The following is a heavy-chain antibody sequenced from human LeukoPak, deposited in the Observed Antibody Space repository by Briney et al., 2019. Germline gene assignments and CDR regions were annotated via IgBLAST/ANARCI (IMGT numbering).Heavy chain of an antibody. V-gene: IGHV1-69*01. Sequence: SVKVSCKASGGTFSSYAISWVRQAPGQGLEWMGGIIPIFGTANYAQKFQGRVTITADESTSTAYIELSSLRSEDTAVYYCARPRWGCSSTSCYPEFDYWGQGTLVTVSS. CDR3: ARPRWGCSSTSCYPEFDY. D-gene: IGHD2-2*01. CDR2: IIPIFGTA. J-gene: IGHJ4*02. CDR1: GGTFSSYA.